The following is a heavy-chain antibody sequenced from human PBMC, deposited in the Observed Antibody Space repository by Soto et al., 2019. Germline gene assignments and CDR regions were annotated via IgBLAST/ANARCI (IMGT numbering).Heavy chain of an antibody. CDR1: GYTFTSYR. D-gene: IGHD3-3*01. CDR2: ISAYNGNT. J-gene: IGHJ6*02. CDR3: ARLYDFHFYGMDV. Sequence: ASVKVSCKASGYTFTSYRISWVRHAPGQGLEWMGWISAYNGNTNYAQKLQGRVTMTTDTSTSTAYMELRSLRSDDTAVYYCARLYDFHFYGMDVWGQGTTVTVSS. V-gene: IGHV1-18*01.